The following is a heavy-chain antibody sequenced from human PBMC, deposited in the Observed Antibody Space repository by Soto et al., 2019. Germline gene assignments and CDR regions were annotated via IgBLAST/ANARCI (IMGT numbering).Heavy chain of an antibody. Sequence: QEQRVESGGGVVQPGRSLNLSCATSGFTFSNSGFHWVRQAPGKGLEWVATLSYDGRNTHYAESVKGRFTIYRDKAKNLVFLHMHILLAEDSAVYYCVNIRVCWVFGNLQFWGQGTLLIVST. J-gene: IGHJ1*01. CDR2: LSYDGRNT. CDR3: VNIRVCWVFGNLQF. V-gene: IGHV3-30*18. CDR1: GFTFSNSG. D-gene: IGHD3-10*01.